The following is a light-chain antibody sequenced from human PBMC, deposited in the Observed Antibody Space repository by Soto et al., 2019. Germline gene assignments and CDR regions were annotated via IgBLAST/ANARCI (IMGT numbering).Light chain of an antibody. V-gene: IGKV3D-15*01. CDR2: GAS. Sequence: EIVLTQSPASLSLSPGERATLSCRASQSVGGYLAWYQQKPGQAPRLLIYGASSRATGIPDRFSGSGSGTEFTLTISSVQPDDFASYYCQHYNSYGTFGQGTKVDIK. CDR3: QHYNSYGT. CDR1: QSVGGY. J-gene: IGKJ1*01.